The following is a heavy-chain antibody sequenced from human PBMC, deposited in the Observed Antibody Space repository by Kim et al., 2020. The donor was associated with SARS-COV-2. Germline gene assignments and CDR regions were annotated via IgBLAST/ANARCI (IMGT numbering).Heavy chain of an antibody. V-gene: IGHV3-23*01. CDR2: ISGSGGST. CDR3: AKENVVVPAAIMAPETYDSSGYYQTYFDY. Sequence: GGSLRLSCAASGFTFSSYAMSWVRQAPGKGLEWVSAISGSGGSTYYADSVKGRFTISRDNSKNTLYLQMNSLRAEDTAVYYCAKENVVVPAAIMAPETYDSSGYYQTYFDYWGQGTLVTVSS. CDR1: GFTFSSYA. D-gene: IGHD3-22*01. J-gene: IGHJ4*02.